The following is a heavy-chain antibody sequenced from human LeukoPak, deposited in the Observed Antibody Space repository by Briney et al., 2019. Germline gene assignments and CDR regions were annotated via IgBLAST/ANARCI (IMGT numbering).Heavy chain of an antibody. J-gene: IGHJ4*02. CDR3: ARHHLGDYFDY. Sequence: SETLSLTCTVSSGSISSYYWSWIRQPPGKGLEWIGYIYYSGSTNYNPSLKSRVTISVDTSKNQFSLKLSSVTAADRAIYYCARHHLGDYFDYWGQGTLVTASS. V-gene: IGHV4-59*08. CDR1: SGSISSYY. CDR2: IYYSGST.